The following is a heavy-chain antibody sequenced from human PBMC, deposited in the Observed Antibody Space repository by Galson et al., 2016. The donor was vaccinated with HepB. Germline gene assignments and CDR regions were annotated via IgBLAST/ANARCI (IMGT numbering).Heavy chain of an antibody. V-gene: IGHV3-23*01. Sequence: SLRLSCAASGFTFSSFGMIWVRQAPGKGLEWISGISGGGASTYYVDSVKDRFTISRDNDKNRLFLQMNSLRAEDTALYYCAKSKAPYDFWSGYDFWGQGIVVTVSS. CDR2: ISGGGAST. J-gene: IGHJ4*02. CDR3: AKSKAPYDFWSGYDF. CDR1: GFTFSSFG. D-gene: IGHD3-3*01.